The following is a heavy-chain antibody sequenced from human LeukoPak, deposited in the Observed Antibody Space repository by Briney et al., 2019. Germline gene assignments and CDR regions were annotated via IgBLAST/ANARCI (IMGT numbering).Heavy chain of an antibody. V-gene: IGHV3-23*01. CDR1: GFTFSAYA. D-gene: IGHD6-19*01. CDR2: VNSGDEAL. J-gene: IGHJ3*02. CDR3: ARDEGLVAGTWHAYDI. Sequence: GGSLRLSCAASGFTFSAYALVWVRQAPGKGLEWVALVNSGDEALYTDSVKGRFTFSRDNSKSTVYLQMNSLRAEDTAIYYCARDEGLVAGTWHAYDIWGQGTMVTVSS.